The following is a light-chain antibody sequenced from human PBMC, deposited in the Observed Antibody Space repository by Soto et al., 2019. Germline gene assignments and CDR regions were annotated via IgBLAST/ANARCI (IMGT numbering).Light chain of an antibody. Sequence: QSVLTQPPSVSGAPGQRVTMSCTGSSSNIGAGYDVHWYQQFPGTTPKLLIYGNSNRPSGVPDRFSGSKSGTSASLAITGLQAEDEADYYCQSYDSSLSGHVVFGGGTKLTVL. CDR2: GNS. V-gene: IGLV1-40*01. J-gene: IGLJ2*01. CDR1: SSNIGAGYD. CDR3: QSYDSSLSGHVV.